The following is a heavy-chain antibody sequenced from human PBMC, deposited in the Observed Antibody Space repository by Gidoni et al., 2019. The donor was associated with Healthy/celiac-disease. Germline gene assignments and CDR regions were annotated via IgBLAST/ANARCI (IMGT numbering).Heavy chain of an antibody. CDR3: ARVHGGYGMDV. CDR2: IYSGGST. J-gene: IGHJ6*02. V-gene: IGHV3-66*01. CDR1: GFTVSSRY. D-gene: IGHD1-1*01. Sequence: EVQLVESGGGLVQPGGSLSLSCAASGFTVSSRYMSWVRQAPGKGLEWVSVIYSGGSTYYADSVKGRFTISRDNSKNTLYLQMNSLRAEDTALYYCARVHGGYGMDVWGQGTTVTVSS.